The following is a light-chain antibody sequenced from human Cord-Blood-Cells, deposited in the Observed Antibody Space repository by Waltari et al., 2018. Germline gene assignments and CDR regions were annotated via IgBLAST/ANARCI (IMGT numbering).Light chain of an antibody. J-gene: IGLJ3*02. Sequence: QSALTQPASVSGSPGQSITISCTGTSGDVGGYNYVSWYQQHPGKAPKLMVYDVSKRPSGVSNRFSGSKSGNTASLTISGLQAEDEADYYCSSYPSSSRVFGGGTKLTVL. CDR1: SGDVGGYNY. CDR3: SSYPSSSRV. CDR2: DVS. V-gene: IGLV2-14*01.